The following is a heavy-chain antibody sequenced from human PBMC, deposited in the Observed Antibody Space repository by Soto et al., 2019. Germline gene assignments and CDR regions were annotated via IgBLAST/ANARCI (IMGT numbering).Heavy chain of an antibody. Sequence: GGSLRLSCAASGFTFSSYWMSWVRQAPGKGLEWVANIKQDGSEKYYVDSVKGRFTISRDNAKNSLYLQMNSLRAEDTAVYYCAIGGFSSSWYFDYWGQGTLVTVSS. V-gene: IGHV3-7*01. CDR3: AIGGFSSSWYFDY. D-gene: IGHD6-13*01. CDR1: GFTFSSYW. J-gene: IGHJ4*02. CDR2: IKQDGSEK.